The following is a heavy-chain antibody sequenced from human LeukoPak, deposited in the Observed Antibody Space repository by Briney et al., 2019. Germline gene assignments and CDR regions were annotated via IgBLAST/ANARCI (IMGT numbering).Heavy chain of an antibody. CDR2: IYTSGST. V-gene: IGHV4-4*07. CDR3: ARVSLVRGAPDYYFDY. J-gene: IGHJ4*02. Sequence: SETLSLTCTVSGDSISNYYWSWIRQPAGKGLEWIGRIYTSGSTNYNPSLKSRVTMSVDTSKNQFSLKLSSVTAADTAVYYCARVSLVRGAPDYYFDYWGQGTLVTVSS. D-gene: IGHD3-10*01. CDR1: GDSISNYY.